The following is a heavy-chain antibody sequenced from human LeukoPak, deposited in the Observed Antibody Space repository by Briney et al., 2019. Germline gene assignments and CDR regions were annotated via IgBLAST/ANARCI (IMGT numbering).Heavy chain of an antibody. Sequence: SVKVSCKASGGTFISYAISWVRQAPGQGLEWMGGIIPIFGTANYAQKFQGRVTITADESTSTAYMELSSLRSEDTAVYYCARQDCSSTSCSHYYYYGMDVWGQGTTVTVSS. V-gene: IGHV1-69*13. J-gene: IGHJ6*02. CDR2: IIPIFGTA. CDR3: ARQDCSSTSCSHYYYYGMDV. D-gene: IGHD2-2*01. CDR1: GGTFISYA.